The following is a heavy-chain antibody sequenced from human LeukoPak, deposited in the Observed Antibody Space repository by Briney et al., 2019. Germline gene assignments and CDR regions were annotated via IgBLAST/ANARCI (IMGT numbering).Heavy chain of an antibody. CDR2: ISGSGGST. D-gene: IGHD2-2*03. V-gene: IGHV3-23*01. CDR3: ARDGYCSSTSCYAAREYYYYYGMDV. J-gene: IGHJ6*04. CDR1: GLTFSSYA. Sequence: PGGSLRLSCAASGLTFSSYAMSWFRKAPGKGLEWVSAISGSGGSTYYANSVKGRFTISRDNSKNTLYLQMNSLRAEDTAVYYCARDGYCSSTSCYAAREYYYYYGMDVWGKGTTVTVSS.